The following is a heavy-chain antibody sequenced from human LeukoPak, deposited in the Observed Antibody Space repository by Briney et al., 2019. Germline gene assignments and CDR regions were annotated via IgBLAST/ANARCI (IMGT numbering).Heavy chain of an antibody. CDR3: ARSLPYSSSYGY. V-gene: IGHV1-69*13. Sequence: ASVKVSCKASGGTFSSYAISWVRQAPGQGLEWMGGIIPIFGTANYAQKFQGRVTITADESTSTAYMELSSLRCGDTAVYYCARSLPYSSSYGYWGQGTLVTVSS. CDR1: GGTFSSYA. J-gene: IGHJ4*02. D-gene: IGHD6-6*01. CDR2: IIPIFGTA.